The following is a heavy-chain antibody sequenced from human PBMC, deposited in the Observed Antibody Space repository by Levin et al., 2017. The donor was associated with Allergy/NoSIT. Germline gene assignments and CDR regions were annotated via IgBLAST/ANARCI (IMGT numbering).Heavy chain of an antibody. V-gene: IGHV3-9*01. CDR1: GFTFDDYA. CDR2: ISWNSGTI. J-gene: IGHJ4*02. Sequence: SLKISCAASGFTFDDYAMHWLRQAPGKGLEWVSDISWNSGTITYADSVKGRSTISRDNAKSSLFLQMNSLRTEDTALYYCAKDGSAAAAGNNYFDYWGQGTLVTVSS. CDR3: AKDGSAAAAGNNYFDY. D-gene: IGHD6-13*01.